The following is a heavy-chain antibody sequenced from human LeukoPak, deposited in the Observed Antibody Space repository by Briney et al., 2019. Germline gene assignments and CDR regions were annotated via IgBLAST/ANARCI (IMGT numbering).Heavy chain of an antibody. J-gene: IGHJ4*02. CDR3: ARRRGYCSSSSCRYYFDY. CDR1: GGSINSSNYY. CDR2: ISYSGTT. Sequence: SETLSLTCTVSGGSINSSNYYWGWIRQPPGKGLEWIGSISYSGTTYYDPSLKSRVTMSVDTSKNQFSLKLSSVTAADTAVYYCARRRGYCSSSSCRYYFDYWGQGTLVTVSS. V-gene: IGHV4-39*01. D-gene: IGHD2-15*01.